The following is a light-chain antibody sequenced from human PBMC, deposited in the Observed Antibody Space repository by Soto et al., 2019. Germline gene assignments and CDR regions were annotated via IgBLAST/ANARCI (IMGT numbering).Light chain of an antibody. CDR1: QSISSW. Sequence: DIQMTQSPSTLSASVGDRVIITCRASQSISSWLAWYQQKPGKAPDLLIYRASTLKTGIQSRFSGRGSGTEFTLTISSLQPDDFAPYYSKQYDRASWTFGPWTKVEIK. V-gene: IGKV1-5*03. J-gene: IGKJ1*01. CDR3: KQYDRASWT. CDR2: RAS.